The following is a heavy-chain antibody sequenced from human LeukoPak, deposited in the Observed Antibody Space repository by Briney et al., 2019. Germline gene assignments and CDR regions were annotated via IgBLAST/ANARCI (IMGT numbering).Heavy chain of an antibody. J-gene: IGHJ6*03. D-gene: IGHD3-9*01. CDR3: ARCPDAFPQLFWFSYYYYYYMDV. Sequence: PGGSLRLSCAASGFTVSSNYMSWVRQAPGKGLEWVSYISSSGSTIYYADSVKGRFTISRDNAKNSLYLQMNSLRAEDTAVYYCARCPDAFPQLFWFSYYYYYYMDVWGKGTTVTVSS. V-gene: IGHV3-11*04. CDR1: GFTVSSNY. CDR2: ISSSGSTI.